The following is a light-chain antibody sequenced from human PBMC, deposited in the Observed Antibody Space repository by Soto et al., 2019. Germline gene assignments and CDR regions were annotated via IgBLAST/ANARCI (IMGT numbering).Light chain of an antibody. CDR2: GAS. V-gene: IGKV3-15*01. CDR1: QRVNIN. J-gene: IGKJ4*01. Sequence: EVAMAQTPGTLSVSPGERATLSCRASQRVNINLAWYQQKPGQAPRLLIYGASTRATGIPARFSGSGSGTEFTLTISSLQSEDFAVYYCQQYNNCPFGFGGGTKVDIK. CDR3: QQYNNCPFG.